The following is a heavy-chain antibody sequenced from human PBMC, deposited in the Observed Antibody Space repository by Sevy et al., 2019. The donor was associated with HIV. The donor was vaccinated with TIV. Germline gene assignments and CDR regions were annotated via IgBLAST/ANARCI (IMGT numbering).Heavy chain of an antibody. CDR3: ARLYSSSSGRDFDY. J-gene: IGHJ4*02. V-gene: IGHV4-39*01. D-gene: IGHD6-6*01. CDR1: GGSISSSSYY. CDR2: IYYSGST. Sequence: SETLSLTCTVSGGSISSSSYYWGWIHQPPGKGLEWIGSIYYSGSTYYNPSLKSRVTISVDTSKNQFSLKLSPVTAADPAVYYCARLYSSSSGRDFDYWGQGTLVTVSS.